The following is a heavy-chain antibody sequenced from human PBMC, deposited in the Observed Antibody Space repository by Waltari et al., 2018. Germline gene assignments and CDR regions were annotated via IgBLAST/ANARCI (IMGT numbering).Heavy chain of an antibody. CDR2: ITNGGGGA. V-gene: IGHV3-23*01. J-gene: IGHJ4*02. CDR1: GFTFRMFA. D-gene: IGHD6-6*01. CDR3: AKVGSSSPAYDY. Sequence: EVQLLESGGGLVQPGGSLRLSCAASGFTFRMFAMGWVGQAPGKGLEWVSSITNGGGGAYYADFVKGRFTISRDNSKNTLSLQMNSLSADDTAVYYCAKVGSSSPAYDYWGQGTQVTVSS.